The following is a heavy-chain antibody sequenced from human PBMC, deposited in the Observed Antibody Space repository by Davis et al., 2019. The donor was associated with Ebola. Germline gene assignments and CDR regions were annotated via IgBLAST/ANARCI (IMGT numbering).Heavy chain of an antibody. D-gene: IGHD3-3*01. V-gene: IGHV3-43*01. J-gene: IGHJ6*03. CDR3: AKAGMFAQPYYDFWSGLYMDV. CDR1: GFTFDDYT. CDR2: ISWDGGST. Sequence: PGGSLRLSCAASGFTFDDYTMHWVRQAPGKGLEWVSLISWDGGSTYYADSVKGRFTISRDNSKNSLFLQMNSLRTEDTALYYCAKAGMFAQPYYDFWSGLYMDVWGKGTTVTVSS.